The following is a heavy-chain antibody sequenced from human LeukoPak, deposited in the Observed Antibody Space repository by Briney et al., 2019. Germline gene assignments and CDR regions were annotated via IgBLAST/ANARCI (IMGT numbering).Heavy chain of an antibody. D-gene: IGHD2-2*01. Sequence: GASVKVSCKASGYTFTSYGISWVRQAPGQGLEWMGWISAYNGNTNYAQKLQGRVTMTTDTSTSTAYMELRSLRSEHTALYYCALIPGNNVVVPAAGGHWFDPWGQGTPVTVSS. CDR2: ISAYNGNT. V-gene: IGHV1-18*01. J-gene: IGHJ5*02. CDR1: GYTFTSYG. CDR3: ALIPGNNVVVPAAGGHWFDP.